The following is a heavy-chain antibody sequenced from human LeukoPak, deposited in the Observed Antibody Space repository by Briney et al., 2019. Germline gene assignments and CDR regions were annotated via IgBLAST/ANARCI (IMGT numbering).Heavy chain of an antibody. D-gene: IGHD3-22*01. V-gene: IGHV4-38-2*02. CDR3: ARDTDNSSGYYYYYYMDV. CDR2: MYHSGST. CDR1: GYSISSAYY. J-gene: IGHJ6*03. Sequence: SETLSLTCSVSGYSISSAYYWGWIRQPPGKGLEWIGTMYHSGSTNYNPSLKSRVTISVDTSKNQFSLKLSSVTAADTAVYYCARDTDNSSGYYYYYYMDVWGKGTTVTVSS.